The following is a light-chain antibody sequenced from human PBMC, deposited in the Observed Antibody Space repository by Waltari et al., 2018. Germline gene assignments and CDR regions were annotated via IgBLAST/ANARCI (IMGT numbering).Light chain of an antibody. V-gene: IGKV3-20*01. J-gene: IGKJ3*01. Sequence: EIVLTQSPGTLSLSPGERATLSCRASQSVSSSYLSWYQQKPGQPPRLLINAASTRAPGIPDRFSVSGSGTDVILTISRLEPEDVAMYYCQQYSISPPFTFGPGTKVQI. CDR3: QQYSISPPFT. CDR1: QSVSSSY. CDR2: AAS.